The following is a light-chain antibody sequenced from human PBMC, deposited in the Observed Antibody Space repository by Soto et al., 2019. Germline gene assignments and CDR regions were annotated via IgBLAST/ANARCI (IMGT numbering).Light chain of an antibody. Sequence: DIQMTQSPSTLSASVGDRVTITCRASQSISSWLAWYQQKPGKAPKLLIYKASSLESGVPSRCSGGGSGTEFTLTISSLQPDDFATYYCQQYNSYSTFGQGTKVEIK. CDR3: QQYNSYST. CDR2: KAS. J-gene: IGKJ1*01. V-gene: IGKV1-5*03. CDR1: QSISSW.